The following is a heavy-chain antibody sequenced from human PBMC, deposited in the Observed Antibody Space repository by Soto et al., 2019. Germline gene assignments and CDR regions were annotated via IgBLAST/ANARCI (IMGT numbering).Heavy chain of an antibody. CDR1: GFTFSDYW. CDR2: INTDGSSA. Sequence: EVQLVESGGGLVQPGGSLRLSCAASGFTFSDYWMHRVRQAPGKGLVWVSRINTDGSSATYADSVKGRFAISRDNAKNTLYLQMNSLTAEDTAVYYCARDRRSSPSLVDCWGQGTLVTVSS. CDR3: ARDRRSSPSLVDC. D-gene: IGHD6-6*01. V-gene: IGHV3-74*03. J-gene: IGHJ4*02.